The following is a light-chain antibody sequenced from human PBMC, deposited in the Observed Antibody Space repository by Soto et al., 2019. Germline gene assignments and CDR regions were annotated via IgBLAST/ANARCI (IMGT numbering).Light chain of an antibody. CDR1: QSVSSSY. V-gene: IGKV3-20*01. CDR3: QQYGSSPLYT. J-gene: IGKJ2*01. Sequence: IVLTQSQGTLSLSPGERATLSCRASQSVSSSYLAWYQQKPGQAPRLLIYGASSRATGIPDRFSGSGSGTDFTLTIRRLEPEDFAVYYCQQYGSSPLYTFGQGTKLEIK. CDR2: GAS.